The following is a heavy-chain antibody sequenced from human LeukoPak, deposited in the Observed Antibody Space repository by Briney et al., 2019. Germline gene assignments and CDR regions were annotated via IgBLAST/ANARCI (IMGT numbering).Heavy chain of an antibody. D-gene: IGHD3-16*01. V-gene: IGHV1-2*02. Sequence: ASVKVSCKASQYTFTGYYMRWVRQAPGQGLEWMGWINPKSGGTKYAQKFQGRVTMTRDTSISTAYMELSSLRSDDTAVYYCAIENGGSGVGDYWGQGTLVTVSS. CDR1: QYTFTGYY. J-gene: IGHJ4*02. CDR3: AIENGGSGVGDY. CDR2: INPKSGGT.